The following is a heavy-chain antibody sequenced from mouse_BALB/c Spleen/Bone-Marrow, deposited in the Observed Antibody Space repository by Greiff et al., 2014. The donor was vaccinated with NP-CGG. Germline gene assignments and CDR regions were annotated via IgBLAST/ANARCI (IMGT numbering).Heavy chain of an antibody. CDR3: ARINTATGAMDY. CDR1: GFSLTNYG. D-gene: IGHD1-2*01. CDR2: IWADGST. V-gene: IGHV2-9*02. J-gene: IGHJ4*01. Sequence: VKVVESGPGLVAPSQSLSITCTVSGFSLTNYGVHWVRQPPGKGLEWLGVIWADGSTNYNSALMSRLSISKDNSKSQVFFKMNSLQTDDTAMYYCARINTATGAMDYWGQGTSVTVSS.